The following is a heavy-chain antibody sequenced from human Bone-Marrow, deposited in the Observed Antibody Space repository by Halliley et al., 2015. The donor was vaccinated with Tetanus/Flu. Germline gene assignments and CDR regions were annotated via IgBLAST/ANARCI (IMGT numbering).Heavy chain of an antibody. D-gene: IGHD6-13*01. J-gene: IGHJ3*02. Sequence: KGYGGTKEYAASVKGRFIISRDDSRSVVHLQMNSLKTEDTALYFCTRDGSSWYTSALNGFDIWGQGTLVTVSS. CDR3: TRDGSSWYTSALNGFDI. CDR2: KGYGGTK. V-gene: IGHV3-49*02.